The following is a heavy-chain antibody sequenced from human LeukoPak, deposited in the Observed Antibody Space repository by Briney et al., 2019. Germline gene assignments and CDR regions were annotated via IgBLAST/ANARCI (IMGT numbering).Heavy chain of an antibody. CDR3: ARDRTGNNWFDP. CDR1: GGSISSYY. J-gene: IGHJ5*02. Sequence: KPSETLSLTCTVSGGSISSYYWSRIRQTPGKGLEWIGYIYYSGTTNYNPLLKSRVTISVDTSKNQFSLKLSSVTAADTAVYYCARDRTGNNWFDPWGQGTLVTVSS. V-gene: IGHV4-59*01. D-gene: IGHD1-1*01. CDR2: IYYSGTT.